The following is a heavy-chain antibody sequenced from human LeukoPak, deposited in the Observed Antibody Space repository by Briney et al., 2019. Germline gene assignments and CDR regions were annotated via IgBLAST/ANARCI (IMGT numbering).Heavy chain of an antibody. J-gene: IGHJ5*02. V-gene: IGHV4-59*01. CDR3: ARGLSSRWYPLDP. CDR1: GGSISSYY. Sequence: PSETLSLTCTVSGGSISSYYWSWIRQPPGKGLEWIGYIYYSGSTNYNPSLKSRVTISVDTSKNQFSLKLSSVTAADTAVYYCARGLSSRWYPLDPWGQGTLVTVSS. D-gene: IGHD6-19*01. CDR2: IYYSGST.